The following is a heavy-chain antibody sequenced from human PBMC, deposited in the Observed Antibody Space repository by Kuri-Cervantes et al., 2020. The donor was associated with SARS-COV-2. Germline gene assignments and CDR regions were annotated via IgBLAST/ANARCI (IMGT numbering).Heavy chain of an antibody. CDR1: GGSVSSGSYY. D-gene: IGHD2-8*01. Sequence: SETLSLTCTVSGGSVSSGSYYWSWIRQPPGKGLEWIGYIYDSGSTNYNPSLKSRVTISVDTSKSQFSLKLSSVTAADTAIYYCARQYCPNGECSDGIDIWGQGTMVTVSS. V-gene: IGHV4-61*01. CDR2: IYDSGST. CDR3: ARQYCPNGECSDGIDI. J-gene: IGHJ3*02.